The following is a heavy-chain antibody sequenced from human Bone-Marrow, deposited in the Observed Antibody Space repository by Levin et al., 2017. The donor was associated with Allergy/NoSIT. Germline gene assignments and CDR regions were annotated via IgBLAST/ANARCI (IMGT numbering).Heavy chain of an antibody. V-gene: IGHV4-30-4*01. CDR2: TYYSGST. J-gene: IGHJ4*01. D-gene: IGHD3-10*01. CDR1: SGFIRSDEQY. CDR3: AREVSHYYGSGTFYFDL. Sequence: SQTLSLTCSVSSGFIRSDEQYWSWIRQSPGKGLEWIGYTYYSGSTYYNPSLRSRVKMSVDTSKSQFSLELNSVTAADTAVYYCAREVSHYYGSGTFYFDLWGQGILVTVSS.